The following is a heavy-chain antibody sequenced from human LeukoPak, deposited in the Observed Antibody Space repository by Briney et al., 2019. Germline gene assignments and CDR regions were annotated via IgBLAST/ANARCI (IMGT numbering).Heavy chain of an antibody. V-gene: IGHV3-43*01. CDR1: GFTFDDYT. Sequence: GGALRLSCAASGFTFDDYTIHWVRQAPGEGLEWVSLISWDGANSYYADSVKGRYTVSRDNSRDSIYLQMNTLTIDDSALYYCARGFSSSVAGVLVVWGKGTTVNVSS. D-gene: IGHD6-25*01. J-gene: IGHJ6*04. CDR2: ISWDGANS. CDR3: ARGFSSSVAGVLVV.